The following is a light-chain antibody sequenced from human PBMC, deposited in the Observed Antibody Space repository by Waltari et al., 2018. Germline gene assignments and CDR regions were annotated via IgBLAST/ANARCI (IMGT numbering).Light chain of an antibody. J-gene: IGKJ1*01. CDR1: QSVSRS. V-gene: IGKV3-20*01. CDR3: QHYVRLPAT. Sequence: FVLTHSPGPLSLSPGEIATLSCRASQSVSRSLAWYQQKPGQAPKLLIYGASTRATGIPDRFSGSGSGTDFSLTISSLGPEDFAIYFCQHYVRLPATFGQGTKVEIK. CDR2: GAS.